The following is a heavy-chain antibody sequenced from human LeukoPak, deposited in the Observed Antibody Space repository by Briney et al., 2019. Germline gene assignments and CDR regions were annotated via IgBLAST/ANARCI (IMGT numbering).Heavy chain of an antibody. CDR3: ARDIVVVPAAIEAHNWFDP. V-gene: IGHV3-21*01. CDR1: GFTFSSYS. Sequence: GGSLRLSCAASGFTFSSYSMNWVRQAPGKGLEWVSSISSSSSYINYADSVKGRFTISRDNAKSSLYLQMNSLRAEDTAVYYCARDIVVVPAAIEAHNWFDPWGQGTLVTVSS. D-gene: IGHD2-2*01. CDR2: ISSSSSYI. J-gene: IGHJ5*02.